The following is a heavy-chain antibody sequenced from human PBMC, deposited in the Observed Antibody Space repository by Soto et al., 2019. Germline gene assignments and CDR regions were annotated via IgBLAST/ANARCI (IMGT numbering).Heavy chain of an antibody. CDR3: ARDYYDILTGYSGYYYYGMDV. V-gene: IGHV3-21*01. CDR2: ISSSSSYI. D-gene: IGHD3-9*01. J-gene: IGHJ6*02. CDR1: GFTFSSYS. Sequence: LRLSFAASGFTFSSYSMNWVRQAPGKGLEWVSSISSSSSYIYYADSVKGRFTISRDNAKNSLYLQMNSLRAEDTAVYYCARDYYDILTGYSGYYYYGMDVWGQGTTVTVSS.